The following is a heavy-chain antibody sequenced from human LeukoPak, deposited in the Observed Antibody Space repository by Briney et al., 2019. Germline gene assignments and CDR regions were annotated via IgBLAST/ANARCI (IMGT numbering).Heavy chain of an antibody. J-gene: IGHJ6*02. V-gene: IGHV4-59*01. CDR1: GGSISSYY. CDR2: IYFIGST. CDR3: ARDKRTYYDFWSGYPYYYYYGMDV. D-gene: IGHD3-3*01. Sequence: SETLSLTCTISGGSISSYYWSWIRQPPGKELDWIGYIYFIGSTNYNPSLKSRVTKSVDTSKNQFSLKLSSVTAADTAVYYCARDKRTYYDFWSGYPYYYYYGMDVWGQGTTVTVSS.